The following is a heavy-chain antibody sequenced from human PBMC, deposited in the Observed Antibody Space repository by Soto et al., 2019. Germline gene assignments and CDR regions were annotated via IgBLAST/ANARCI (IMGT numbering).Heavy chain of an antibody. J-gene: IGHJ5*02. V-gene: IGHV4-61*08. CDR3: ARVRDGTTIWFDP. CDR2: IYYSGST. D-gene: IGHD4-4*01. Sequence: PSETLSLTCTVSGGSVSSGDYYWSWIRQPPGKGLEWIGYIYYSGSTNYNPSLKSRVTISVDTSKNQFSLKLSSVTAADTAVYYCARVRDGTTIWFDPWGQGTLVTVSS. CDR1: GGSVSSGDYY.